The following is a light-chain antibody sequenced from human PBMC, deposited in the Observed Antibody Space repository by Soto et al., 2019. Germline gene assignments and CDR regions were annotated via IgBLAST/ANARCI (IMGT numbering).Light chain of an antibody. Sequence: DIQMTQSPSSLSASVGDRVTITCRASQSIANYLACYQQKPGKVPKLLIYSASTLQSGVPSRFSGSGSGTDFTLTISSLQPEDVATYYCQKYNSAPRTFGQGTKVEIK. CDR1: QSIANY. J-gene: IGKJ1*01. V-gene: IGKV1-27*01. CDR3: QKYNSAPRT. CDR2: SAS.